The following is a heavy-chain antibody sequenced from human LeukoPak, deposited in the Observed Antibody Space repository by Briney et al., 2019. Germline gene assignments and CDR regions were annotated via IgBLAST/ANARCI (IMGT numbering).Heavy chain of an antibody. CDR1: GFTFSTYW. J-gene: IGHJ4*02. V-gene: IGHV3-7*05. Sequence: PGGSLRLSCAASGFTFSTYWMNWVRQAPGKGLEWVANIKYDGSQKYYVDSVKGRFTISRDNAKNSLYLQMNSLRAEDTAVYYCGRAMTDWGQGTLVTVSS. CDR3: GRAMTD. CDR2: IKYDGSQK.